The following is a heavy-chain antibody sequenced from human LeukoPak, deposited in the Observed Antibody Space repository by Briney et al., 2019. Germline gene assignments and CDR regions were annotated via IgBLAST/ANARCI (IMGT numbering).Heavy chain of an antibody. CDR2: ISGYSGNT. Sequence: GASVKVSCTASGYTFENYGIIWVRQAPGQGLEWVGRISGYSGNTAYAEPLQGRVTMTTDTATNTAYLELRSLRADDTAVYYCARTTAGATEGAFDIWGQGTMVTVSS. CDR1: GYTFENYG. J-gene: IGHJ3*02. V-gene: IGHV1-18*01. D-gene: IGHD1-26*01. CDR3: ARTTAGATEGAFDI.